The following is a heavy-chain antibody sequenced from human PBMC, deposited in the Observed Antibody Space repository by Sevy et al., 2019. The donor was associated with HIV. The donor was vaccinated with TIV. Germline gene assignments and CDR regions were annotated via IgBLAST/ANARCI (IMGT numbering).Heavy chain of an antibody. CDR1: GFSFSSYG. CDR2: IQYDGSNK. V-gene: IGHV3-30*02. D-gene: IGHD3-16*01. Sequence: GGSLILSCATSGFSFSSYGMHWVRQAPGKGLEWMSYIQYDGSNKDYADSVKGRFTISRDNSKNTLYLQINSLRVEDTAGFYCVKEGGGGGGDHWGQGTLVTVSS. J-gene: IGHJ4*02. CDR3: VKEGGGGGGDH.